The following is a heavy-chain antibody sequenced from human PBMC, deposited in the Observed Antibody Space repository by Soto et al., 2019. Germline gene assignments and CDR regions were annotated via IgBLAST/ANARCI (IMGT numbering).Heavy chain of an antibody. CDR1: GYSFTSYW. Sequence: GESLKISCKGSGYSFTSYWIGWVRQMPGKGLEWMGIIYPGDSDTRYSPSFQGQVTISADKSISTAYLQWSSLKASDTAMYYCARVAPRYFDWSDAFDIWGQGTMVTVSS. J-gene: IGHJ3*02. CDR3: ARVAPRYFDWSDAFDI. D-gene: IGHD3-9*01. V-gene: IGHV5-51*01. CDR2: IYPGDSDT.